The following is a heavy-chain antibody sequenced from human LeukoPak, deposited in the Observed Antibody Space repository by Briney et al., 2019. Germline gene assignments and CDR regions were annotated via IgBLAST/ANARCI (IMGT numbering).Heavy chain of an antibody. CDR3: ARGQWLSRLFDY. D-gene: IGHD6-19*01. CDR1: GFTVSSNY. CDR2: IYSGSST. V-gene: IGHV3-66*01. J-gene: IGHJ4*02. Sequence: PGGSLRLSCAASGFTVSSNYMSWVRQAPGKGLEWVSVIYSGSSTYYADSVKGRFTISRDNSKNTLYLQMNSLRAEDTAVYYCARGQWLSRLFDYWGQGTLVTVSS.